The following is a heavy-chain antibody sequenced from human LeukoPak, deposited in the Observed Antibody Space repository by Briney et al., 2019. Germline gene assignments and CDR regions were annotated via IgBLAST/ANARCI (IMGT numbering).Heavy chain of an antibody. CDR3: AKDPSNVSRTLDI. V-gene: IGHV3-30*02. CDR1: GFTSSNYG. Sequence: PGRSLRLSRVVSGFTSSNYGMHWVRQAPGQGLGWVAFIRSEGTNKYYSDSVEGRFTVSRDNSKNTLFLQMNSLRPEDTALYYCAKDPSNVSRTLDIWGQGTLVTVSA. CDR2: IRSEGTNK. J-gene: IGHJ3*02. D-gene: IGHD3-10*02.